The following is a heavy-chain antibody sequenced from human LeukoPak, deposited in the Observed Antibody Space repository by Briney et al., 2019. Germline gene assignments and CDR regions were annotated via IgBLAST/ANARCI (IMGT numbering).Heavy chain of an antibody. V-gene: IGHV3-72*01. CDR2: IRNKANRYTT. Sequence: GGSLRLSYAASGFTFSDHHMDWVRQAPGEGLEWVARIRNKANRYTTEYAASVKGRFTTSRDDSENSLYLQMDSLKTEDTAVYYCARSPLGIAPFDYWGQGTLVTVSS. D-gene: IGHD7-27*01. CDR1: GFTFSDHH. J-gene: IGHJ4*02. CDR3: ARSPLGIAPFDY.